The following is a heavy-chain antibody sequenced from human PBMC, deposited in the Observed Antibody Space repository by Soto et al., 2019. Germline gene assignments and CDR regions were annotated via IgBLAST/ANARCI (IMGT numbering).Heavy chain of an antibody. CDR1: GYSISSSNW. Sequence: QVQLQESGPGLVKPSDTLSLTCAVSGYSISSSNWWGWIRQPPGKGLEWSGYIYYTGSTHYNPSLKRRVPLSVDTSKNQFSLKLSSVTAVDTAVYYCARISPGAGYYYAMDVWGQGTTVTVSS. D-gene: IGHD3-10*01. V-gene: IGHV4-28*01. CDR3: ARISPGAGYYYAMDV. J-gene: IGHJ6*02. CDR2: IYYTGST.